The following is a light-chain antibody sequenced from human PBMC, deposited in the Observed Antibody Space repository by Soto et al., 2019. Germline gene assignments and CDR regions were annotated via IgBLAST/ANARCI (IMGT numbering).Light chain of an antibody. CDR1: QSVSSY. CDR2: ATS. J-gene: IGKJ2*01. CDR3: QQSYSTPYT. V-gene: IGKV1-39*01. Sequence: DIQMTQSPSSLSASVGDRVTITCRASQSVSSYLNWYQQKPGKAPNLLIYATSSLQSGVPSRFSGSGYGTDFTLPITSLQPEDFATYYGQQSYSTPYTFGQGTKLEI.